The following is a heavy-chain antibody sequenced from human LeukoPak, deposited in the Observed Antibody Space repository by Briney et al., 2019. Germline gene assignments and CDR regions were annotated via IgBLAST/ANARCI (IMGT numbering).Heavy chain of an antibody. CDR1: GGSISSSNW. Sequence: SGTLSLTCAVSGGSISSSNWWSWVRQPPGKGLEWIGEIYHSGSTNYNPSLKSRVTISVDKSKNQFSLKLSSVTAADTAVYYCARTFYYYDSSSYGYWGQGTLVTVSS. D-gene: IGHD3-22*01. J-gene: IGHJ4*02. CDR3: ARTFYYYDSSSYGY. V-gene: IGHV4-4*02. CDR2: IYHSGST.